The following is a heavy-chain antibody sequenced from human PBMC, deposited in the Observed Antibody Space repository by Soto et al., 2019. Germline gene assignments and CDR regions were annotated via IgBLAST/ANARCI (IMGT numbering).Heavy chain of an antibody. J-gene: IGHJ4*02. V-gene: IGHV4-31*03. D-gene: IGHD3-10*01. CDR1: GGSISSGGYY. CDR3: ARDGGYGSGSYFFEY. CDR2: IYYSGST. Sequence: QVQLQESGPGLVKPSQTLSLTCTVSGGSISSGGYYWSWIRQHPGKGLEWIGYIYYSGSTNYNPSLQSRGTISLDTSKNKFARKLSSVTAADTAVYYCARDGGYGSGSYFFEYWGQGTLVTVSS.